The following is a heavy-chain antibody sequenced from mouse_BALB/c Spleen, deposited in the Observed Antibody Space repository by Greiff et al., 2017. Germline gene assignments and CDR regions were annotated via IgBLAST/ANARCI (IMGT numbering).Heavy chain of an antibody. J-gene: IGHJ3*01. Sequence: EVKLMESGGGLVQPGGSLKLSCAASGFTFSSYGMSWVRQTPDKRLELVATINSNGGSTYYPDSVKGRFTISRDNAKNTLYLQMSSLKSEDTAMYYCADLVAYWGQGTLVTVSA. V-gene: IGHV5-6-3*01. CDR1: GFTFSSYG. CDR3: ADLVAY. CDR2: INSNGGST.